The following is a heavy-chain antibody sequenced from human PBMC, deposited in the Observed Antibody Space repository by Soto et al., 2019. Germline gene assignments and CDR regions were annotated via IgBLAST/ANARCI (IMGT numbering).Heavy chain of an antibody. V-gene: IGHV1-69*13. CDR1: GGTFSSYA. CDR3: ASSGFIAAAVPTPPSFDY. J-gene: IGHJ4*02. Sequence: GASVKVSCKASGGTFSSYAISWVRQAPGQGLEWMGGIIPIFGTANYAQKFQGRVTITADESTSTAYMELSSLRSEDTAVYYCASSGFIAAAVPTPPSFDYWGQGTLVTVSS. D-gene: IGHD6-13*01. CDR2: IIPIFGTA.